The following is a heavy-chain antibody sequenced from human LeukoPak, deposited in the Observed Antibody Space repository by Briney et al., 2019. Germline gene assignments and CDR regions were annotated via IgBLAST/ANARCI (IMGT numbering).Heavy chain of an antibody. CDR3: ARGIRSPLFDY. CDR1: GGTFSSYA. D-gene: IGHD3-16*01. V-gene: IGHV1-69*04. J-gene: IGHJ4*02. CDR2: IIPILGIA. Sequence: ASVKVSCKASGGTFSSYAISWVRQAPGQGLEWMGRIIPILGIANYAQKFQGRVTITADTSTSTAFMELRSLRSDDSAVYYCARGIRSPLFDYWGLGTLVTVSP.